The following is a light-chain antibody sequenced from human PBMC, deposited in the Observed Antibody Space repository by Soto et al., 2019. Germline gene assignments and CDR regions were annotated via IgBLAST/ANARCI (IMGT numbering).Light chain of an antibody. V-gene: IGLV2-14*03. J-gene: IGLJ1*01. CDR3: SSFTSSTLHV. Sequence: QSALTQPASVSGSPGQSITISCTGTSSDVGGYNYVSWYQQHPGKAPKLMIYDVSNRPSGVSNRFSGSKSGNTASLTISGLQAVDEADYSCSSFTSSTLHVFGTGTKV. CDR2: DVS. CDR1: SSDVGGYNY.